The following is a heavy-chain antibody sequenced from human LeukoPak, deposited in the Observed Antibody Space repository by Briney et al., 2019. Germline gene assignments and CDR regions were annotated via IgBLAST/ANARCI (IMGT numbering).Heavy chain of an antibody. Sequence: SQTLSLTCTVSGGSISSGSYYWSWIRQPAGKGLEWIGRIYTSGSTNYNPSLKSRVTISVDRSKNQFPLKLSSVTAADTAVYYCARGGPAGAFDYWGQGTLVTVSS. J-gene: IGHJ4*02. V-gene: IGHV4-61*02. D-gene: IGHD2-2*01. CDR3: ARGGPAGAFDY. CDR1: GGSISSGSYY. CDR2: IYTSGST.